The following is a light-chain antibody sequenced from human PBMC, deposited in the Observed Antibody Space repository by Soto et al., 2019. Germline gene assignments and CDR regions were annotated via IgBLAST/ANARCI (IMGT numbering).Light chain of an antibody. V-gene: IGKV1-5*01. J-gene: IGKJ1*01. Sequence: DIQMTQSPSTLSASVGDRVTITCRASQRLSSRLAWYQQKPGKAPKALIYDASCLESGVPSRFSGSGSGTEFTLTISSLQPDDFATYYCQQYNNYLRTFGQGTKVEV. CDR2: DAS. CDR3: QQYNNYLRT. CDR1: QRLSSR.